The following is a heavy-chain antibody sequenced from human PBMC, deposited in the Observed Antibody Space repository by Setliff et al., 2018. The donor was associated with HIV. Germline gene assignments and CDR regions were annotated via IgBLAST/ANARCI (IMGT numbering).Heavy chain of an antibody. CDR3: ARYGSGRKYRYPSDN. CDR1: GFSFEGHA. J-gene: IGHJ4*02. V-gene: IGHV3-48*01. D-gene: IGHD3-10*01. Sequence: GSLRLSCSASGFSFEGHAMNWVRQAPGKGLEWISHISGRSDLIYYADSVKGRFTIPRDNVKNSLYLQMNSLRAEDTAVYYCARYGSGRKYRYPSDNWGPGTLVTVSS. CDR2: ISGRSDLI.